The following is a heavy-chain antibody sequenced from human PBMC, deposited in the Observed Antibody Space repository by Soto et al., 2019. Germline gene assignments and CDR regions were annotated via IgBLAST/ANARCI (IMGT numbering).Heavy chain of an antibody. J-gene: IGHJ6*02. D-gene: IGHD1-26*01. CDR2: ISGSGGST. V-gene: IGHV3-23*01. CDR1: GFTFSSYA. Sequence: EVQLLESGGGLVQPGGSLRLSCAASGFTFSSYAMSWVRQAPGKGLEWVSAISGSGGSTYYADSVKGRFTISRDNSKNTLYLQMNSLRAEDTAVYYCAKVIVGATQYYYGMDVWGQGTTVTVSS. CDR3: AKVIVGATQYYYGMDV.